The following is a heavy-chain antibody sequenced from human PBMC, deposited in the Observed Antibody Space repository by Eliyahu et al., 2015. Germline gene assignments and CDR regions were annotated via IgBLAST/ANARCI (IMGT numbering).Heavy chain of an antibody. J-gene: IGHJ4*02. CDR3: ARDSGANKYFDY. Sequence: QVQLQESGPGLVKPSQTLSLTCTVSGGSISSGGYYWSWIRQHPGKGPGWIGYIYYSGSTYYNPSLKSRVTISVDTSKNQFSLKLSSVTAADTAVYYCARDSGANKYFDYWGQGTLVTVSS. V-gene: IGHV4-31*03. CDR1: GGSISSGGYY. CDR2: IYYSGST. D-gene: IGHD3-10*01.